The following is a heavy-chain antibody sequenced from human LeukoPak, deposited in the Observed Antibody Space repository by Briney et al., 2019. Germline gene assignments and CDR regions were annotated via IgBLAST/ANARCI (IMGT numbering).Heavy chain of an antibody. Sequence: SVKVSFKASGGTFTSYAISWVGQAPGQGMEWMGGIIPIFGRAKYEQKVQGRGRITTDEDKSTAYMELSSLRSEDTAVYYCARWVLRFLEWFQYNWFDPWGQGTLVTVSS. D-gene: IGHD3-3*01. CDR3: ARWVLRFLEWFQYNWFDP. J-gene: IGHJ5*02. CDR2: IIPIFGRA. V-gene: IGHV1-69*05. CDR1: GGTFTSYA.